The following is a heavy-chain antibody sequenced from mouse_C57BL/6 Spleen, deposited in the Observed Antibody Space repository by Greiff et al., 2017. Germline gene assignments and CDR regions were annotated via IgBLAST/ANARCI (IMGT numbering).Heavy chain of an antibody. CDR1: GYTFTSYW. Sequence: VQLQQPGAELVMPGASVKLSCKASGYTFTSYWMHWVKQRPGQGLEWIGEIDPSDSYTNYNQKFKGKSTLTVDKSSSTAYMQLSSLTSEDSAVYYCARSGANRDGAYWGQGTTLTVSS. V-gene: IGHV1-69*01. J-gene: IGHJ2*01. D-gene: IGHD4-1*01. CDR3: ARSGANRDGAY. CDR2: IDPSDSYT.